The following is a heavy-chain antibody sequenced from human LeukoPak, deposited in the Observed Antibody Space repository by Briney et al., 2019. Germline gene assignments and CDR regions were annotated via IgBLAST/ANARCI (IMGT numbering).Heavy chain of an antibody. V-gene: IGHV1-2*06. D-gene: IGHD1-14*01. CDR1: GYTFTAYY. CDR3: ARDLSGISSATDAFDM. J-gene: IGHJ3*02. Sequence: ASVKVSCRASGYTFTAYYIHWVRRAPGQGLEWMGRINPNSGGTDSTQNFQGRVTMTRDTSMDTAYMELSSLRSDDTALYYCARDLSGISSATDAFDMWGQGTKVTVSS. CDR2: INPNSGGT.